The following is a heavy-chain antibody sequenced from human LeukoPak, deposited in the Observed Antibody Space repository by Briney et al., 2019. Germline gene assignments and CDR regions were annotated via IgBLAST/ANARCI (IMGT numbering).Heavy chain of an antibody. Sequence: SETLSLTCTVSGGSISSSSYYWGWIRQPPGKGLEWIASIYYSGSTYYNTALKSRVTMSVDTSNNQFSLKLSSVTAADTAVYYCARITYYYDSPPDWGQGTLVTVSS. CDR1: GGSISSSSYY. CDR2: IYYSGST. D-gene: IGHD3-22*01. CDR3: ARITYYYDSPPD. J-gene: IGHJ4*02. V-gene: IGHV4-39*01.